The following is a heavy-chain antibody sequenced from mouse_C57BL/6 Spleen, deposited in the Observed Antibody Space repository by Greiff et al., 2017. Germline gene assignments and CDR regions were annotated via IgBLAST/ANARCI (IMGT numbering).Heavy chain of an antibody. CDR1: GYTFTTYP. D-gene: IGHD1-1*01. Sequence: QVQLLQSGAELVKPGASVKMSCKASGYTFTTYPIEWMKQNHGKSLEWIGNFHPYNDDTKYNEKFKGKATLTVEKSSSTVYLELSRLTSDDSAVYYSARRAYYYGSSSLWYFDVWGTGTTVTVSS. CDR3: ARRAYYYGSSSLWYFDV. CDR2: FHPYNDDT. J-gene: IGHJ1*03. V-gene: IGHV1-47*01.